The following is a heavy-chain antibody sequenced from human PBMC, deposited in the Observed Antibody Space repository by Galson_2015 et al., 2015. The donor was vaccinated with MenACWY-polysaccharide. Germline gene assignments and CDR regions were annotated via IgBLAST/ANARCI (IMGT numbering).Heavy chain of an antibody. Sequence: SLRLSGAASGFTFSSSWMSWVRQAPGKGLEWLANINQGGSTTNYVDSVKGRFTVSRDNAKNSLYLQVNSLRAEDTAVYYCARDRGYLQHDYWGQGTLVTVSA. V-gene: IGHV3-7*01. CDR2: INQGGSTT. CDR3: ARDRGYLQHDY. J-gene: IGHJ4*02. CDR1: GFTFSSSW. D-gene: IGHD5-18*01.